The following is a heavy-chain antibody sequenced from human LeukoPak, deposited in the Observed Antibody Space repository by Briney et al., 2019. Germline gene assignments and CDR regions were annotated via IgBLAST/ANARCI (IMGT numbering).Heavy chain of an antibody. Sequence: GGSLRLSCAPSGFTFSSYEMNWVRQAPGKGLEWVSYISTRGNTVYYADSVKGRFTISRDNAKNSLYLQMNSLRAEDTAVYYCARDVAAAASHLDYWGQGTLVTVSS. J-gene: IGHJ4*02. CDR2: ISTRGNTV. D-gene: IGHD2-15*01. CDR1: GFTFSSYE. CDR3: ARDVAAAASHLDY. V-gene: IGHV3-48*03.